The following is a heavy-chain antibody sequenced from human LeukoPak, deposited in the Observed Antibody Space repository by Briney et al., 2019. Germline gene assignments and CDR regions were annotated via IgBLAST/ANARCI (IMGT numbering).Heavy chain of an antibody. CDR1: GGTFSSYA. V-gene: IGHV1-69*13. J-gene: IGHJ2*01. Sequence: ASVKVSCKASGGTFSSYAISWVRQAPGQGLEWMGGIIPIFGTANYAQKFQGRVTITADESTSTAYMELSSLRSEDTAAYYCARDRRYYDSSGYSYYWYFDLWGRGTLVTVSS. CDR3: ARDRRYYDSSGYSYYWYFDL. D-gene: IGHD3-22*01. CDR2: IIPIFGTA.